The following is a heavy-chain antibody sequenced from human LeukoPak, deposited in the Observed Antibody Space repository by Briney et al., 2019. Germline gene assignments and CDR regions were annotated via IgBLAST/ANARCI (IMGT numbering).Heavy chain of an antibody. CDR3: ARREIVGASPPLDC. J-gene: IGHJ4*02. CDR1: GYTFSNYG. D-gene: IGHD1-26*01. Sequence: ASVKVSCKASGYTFSNYGVHWVRQALGQRLEWMGWINAGTGNTRYSEKFQGRVTISRNTSASTVYMELGSLTYEDTVVYYCARREIVGASPPLDCWGQGTLVTVSS. V-gene: IGHV1-3*01. CDR2: INAGTGNT.